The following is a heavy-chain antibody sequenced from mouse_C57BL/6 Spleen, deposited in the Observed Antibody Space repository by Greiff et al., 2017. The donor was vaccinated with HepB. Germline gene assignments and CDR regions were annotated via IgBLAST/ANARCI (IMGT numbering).Heavy chain of an antibody. CDR1: GYTFTSYG. CDR2: IYPRSGNT. V-gene: IGHV1-81*01. CDR3: ASWGLRREGYAMDY. D-gene: IGHD2-4*01. J-gene: IGHJ4*01. Sequence: VQLQQSGAELARPGASVKLSCKASGYTFTSYGISWVKQRTGQGLEWIGEIYPRSGNTYYNEKFKGKATLTADKSSSTAYMELRSLTSEDSAVYFCASWGLRREGYAMDYWGQGTSVTVSS.